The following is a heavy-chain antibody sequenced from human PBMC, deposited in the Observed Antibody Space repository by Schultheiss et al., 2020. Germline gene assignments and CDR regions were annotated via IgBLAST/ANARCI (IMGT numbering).Heavy chain of an antibody. V-gene: IGHV4-39*07. CDR1: GGSISSSSYY. D-gene: IGHD3-22*01. J-gene: IGHJ3*02. CDR3: ARDPYYYDSSGYYYRGGAFDI. Sequence: SETLSLTCTVSGGSISSSSYYWGWIRQPPGKGLEWIGSIYYSGSTYYNPSLKSRVTMSVDTSKNQFSLKLSSVTAADTAVYYCARDPYYYDSSGYYYRGGAFDIWGQGTMVTVSS. CDR2: IYYSGST.